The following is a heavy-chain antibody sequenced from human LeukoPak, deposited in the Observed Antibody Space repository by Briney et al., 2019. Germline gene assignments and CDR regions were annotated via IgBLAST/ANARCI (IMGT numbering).Heavy chain of an antibody. J-gene: IGHJ5*02. Sequence: PGGSLRLSCAASGFTFDDYAMHWVRRAPGKGLEWVAFMSIDEDGGKTYFADSVKGRFTISRDNSKKTVDLQMNSLRPEDTAVYYCAKDRSKISWGSLDLWGLGTLVTVSS. V-gene: IGHV3-30*02. CDR2: MSIDEDGGKT. CDR3: AKDRSKISWGSLDL. D-gene: IGHD3-16*01. CDR1: GFTFDDYA.